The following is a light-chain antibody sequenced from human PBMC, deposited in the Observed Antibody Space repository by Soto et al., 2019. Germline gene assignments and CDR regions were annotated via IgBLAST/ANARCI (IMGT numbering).Light chain of an antibody. CDR2: DVS. CDR3: SSYTRSTPYV. J-gene: IGLJ1*01. V-gene: IGLV2-14*01. Sequence: QSALTQPASVSASPGQSIAISCTGSSSDVGGYNYVSWYQQHPGKAPKLLIYDVSIRPSGVSNRFSGSKSGHTASLTISGLQAEEADNYYCSSYTRSTPYVFGAGTKVTVL. CDR1: SSDVGGYNY.